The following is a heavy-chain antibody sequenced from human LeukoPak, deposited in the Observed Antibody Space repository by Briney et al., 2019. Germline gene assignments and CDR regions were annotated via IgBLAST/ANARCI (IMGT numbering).Heavy chain of an antibody. Sequence: PGGSLRLSCAASGFTFSNAWMSWVRQAPGKGLEWVGRIKSKTDGGTTDYAAPVKGRFTISRDDSKNTLYLQMSSLKTEDTAVYYCTTGTYYDFWSGYYYWGQGTLVTVSS. V-gene: IGHV3-15*01. CDR2: IKSKTDGGTT. CDR3: TTGTYYDFWSGYYY. J-gene: IGHJ4*02. CDR1: GFTFSNAW. D-gene: IGHD3-3*01.